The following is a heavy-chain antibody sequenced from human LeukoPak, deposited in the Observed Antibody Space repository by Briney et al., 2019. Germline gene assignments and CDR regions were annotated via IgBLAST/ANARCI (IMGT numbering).Heavy chain of an antibody. D-gene: IGHD3-9*01. CDR1: GFTFSSYG. V-gene: IGHV3-30*18. CDR3: AKDRGVRYFDWLFDY. Sequence: GGSLRLSCAASGFTFSSYGMHWVRQAPGKGLKWVAVISYDGSNKYYADSVKGRFTISRDNSKNTLYLQMNSLRAEDTAVYYCAKDRGVRYFDWLFDYWGQGTLVTASS. J-gene: IGHJ4*02. CDR2: ISYDGSNK.